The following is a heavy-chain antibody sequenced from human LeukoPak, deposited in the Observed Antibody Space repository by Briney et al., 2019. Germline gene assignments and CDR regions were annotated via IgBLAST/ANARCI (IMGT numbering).Heavy chain of an antibody. CDR1: GFTFDDYA. D-gene: IGHD3-22*01. V-gene: IGHV3-9*01. J-gene: IGHJ4*02. CDR2: ISWNSGSI. Sequence: GRSLRLSCAASGFTFDDYAMHWVRQAPGKGLEWVSGISWNSGSIGYADSVKGRFTISRDNSKNTLYLQMNSLRAEDTAVYYCARDRGTMIVVVTIDYWGQGTLVTVSS. CDR3: ARDRGTMIVVVTIDY.